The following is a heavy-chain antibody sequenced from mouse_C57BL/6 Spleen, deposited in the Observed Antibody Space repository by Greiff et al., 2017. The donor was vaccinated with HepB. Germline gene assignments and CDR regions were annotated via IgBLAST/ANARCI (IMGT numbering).Heavy chain of an antibody. CDR3: ARRGYYGYDGGDYYAMDY. Sequence: DVKLVESGGDLVKPGGSLKLSCAASGFTFSSYGMSWVRQTPDKRLEWVATISSGGSYTYYPDSVKGRFTISRDNAKNTLYLQMSSLKSEDTAMYYCARRGYYGYDGGDYYAMDYWGQGTSVTVSS. D-gene: IGHD2-2*01. CDR1: GFTFSSYG. CDR2: ISSGGSYT. V-gene: IGHV5-6*02. J-gene: IGHJ4*01.